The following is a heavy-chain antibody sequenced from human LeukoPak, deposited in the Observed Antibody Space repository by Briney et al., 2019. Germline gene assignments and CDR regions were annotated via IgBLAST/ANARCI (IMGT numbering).Heavy chain of an antibody. D-gene: IGHD4-11*01. J-gene: IGHJ4*02. V-gene: IGHV3-23*01. CDR1: GFTFSSYA. Sequence: GASLRLSCAASGFTFSSYAMNWVRQAPGKRLEWVSGITGSGGSTYYADYVKGRFTISRDNSKNTLYLQTKSLRAEDTGVYYCAKGQGSDYLPTFDSWGQGTLVNVPS. CDR2: ITGSGGST. CDR3: AKGQGSDYLPTFDS.